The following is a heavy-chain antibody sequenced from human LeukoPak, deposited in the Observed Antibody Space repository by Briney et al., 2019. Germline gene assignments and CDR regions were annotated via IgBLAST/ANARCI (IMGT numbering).Heavy chain of an antibody. CDR1: GGSISSYY. J-gene: IGHJ4*02. CDR3: ARAYCSGGSCYSDY. CDR2: IYYSGRT. V-gene: IGHV4-59*01. D-gene: IGHD2-15*01. Sequence: SETLSLTCTVSGGSISSYYWSWIRQPPGKGLEWIGYIYYSGRTNYNPSLKSRGTISVDTSKNQFSLKLSSVTAADTAVYYCARAYCSGGSCYSDYWGQGTLVTVSS.